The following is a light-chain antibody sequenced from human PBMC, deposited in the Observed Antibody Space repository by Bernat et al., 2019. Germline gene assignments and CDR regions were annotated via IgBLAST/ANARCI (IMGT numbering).Light chain of an antibody. CDR2: DAS. J-gene: IGKJ5*01. CDR3: QQYDNVPIT. CDR1: QDISNY. V-gene: IGKV1-33*01. Sequence: DIQMTQSPSSLSASVGDRVTITCQASQDISNYLNWYQQKPGKAPKLLIYDASNLETGVPSRFSGSGSGTDFTFTISSLQPEDIATYHCQQYDNVPITFGQRTRLEIK.